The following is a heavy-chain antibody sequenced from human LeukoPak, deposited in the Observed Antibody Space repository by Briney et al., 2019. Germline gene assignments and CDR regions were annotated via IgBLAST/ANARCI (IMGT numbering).Heavy chain of an antibody. CDR1: GFTFSTYF. CDR3: ARGVSGYSYGYSYRDWFDP. D-gene: IGHD5-18*01. Sequence: GGSLRLSCAASGFTFSTYFMNWVRQAPGRGLEWVSSISTTSGYIYYADSVKGRFTISRDNAKNSLYLQMNSLRAEDTAVYYCARGVSGYSYGYSYRDWFDPWGQGILVTVSS. CDR2: ISTTSGYI. V-gene: IGHV3-21*01. J-gene: IGHJ5*02.